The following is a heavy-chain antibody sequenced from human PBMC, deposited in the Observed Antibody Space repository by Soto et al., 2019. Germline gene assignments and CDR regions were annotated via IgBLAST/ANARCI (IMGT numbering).Heavy chain of an antibody. Sequence: SETLSLTCAVSGYSISSGYYWGWLRQPPGKGLEWIGSIYHGGNTYYNPSLNSRVTLSIDMTNNHVSLILNSVTAADTAVYYCARDQALAPTVWGYWGQGIQVTVSS. V-gene: IGHV4-38-2*02. J-gene: IGHJ4*02. CDR2: IYHGGNT. D-gene: IGHD7-27*01. CDR1: GYSISSGYY. CDR3: ARDQALAPTVWGY.